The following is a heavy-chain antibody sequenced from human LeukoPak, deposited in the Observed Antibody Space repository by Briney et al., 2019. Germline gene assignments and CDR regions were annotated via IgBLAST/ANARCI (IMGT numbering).Heavy chain of an antibody. D-gene: IGHD6-25*01. CDR2: ISYDGSNK. Sequence: GGSLRLSCAASGFTFSSYAMHWVRQAPGKGLEWVAVISYDGSNKYYADSVKGRFTISGDNSKNTLYPQMNSLRAEDTAVYYCARTKSLFYSSGTFDYWGQGTLVTVSS. CDR1: GFTFSSYA. V-gene: IGHV3-30*04. J-gene: IGHJ4*02. CDR3: ARTKSLFYSSGTFDY.